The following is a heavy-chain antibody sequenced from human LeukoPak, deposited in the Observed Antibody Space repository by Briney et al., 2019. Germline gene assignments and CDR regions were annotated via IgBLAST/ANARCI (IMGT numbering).Heavy chain of an antibody. CDR3: ARVRHSYYYCGMDV. D-gene: IGHD2-21*01. J-gene: IGHJ6*02. Sequence: PGGSLRLSCAASGFTVSSNYMSWVRQAPGKGLEWVSVIYSGGSTYYADSVKGRFTISRDNSKNTLYLQMNSLRAEDTAVYYCARVRHSYYYCGMDVWGQGTTVTVSS. CDR1: GFTVSSNY. V-gene: IGHV3-66*01. CDR2: IYSGGST.